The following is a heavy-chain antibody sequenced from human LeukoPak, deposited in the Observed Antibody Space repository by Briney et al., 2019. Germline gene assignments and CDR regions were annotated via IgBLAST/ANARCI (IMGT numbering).Heavy chain of an antibody. V-gene: IGHV3-43D*03. CDR1: GFTFDDYA. Sequence: GGSLRLSCAASGFTFDDYAMHWVRQAPGKGLEWVSLISWDGGSTYYADSVKGRFTISRDNSKNSLYLQMNSLRAEDTALYYCAKDFGVYSSSRGGMEYYFDYWGQGTLVTVSS. CDR3: AKDFGVYSSSRGGMEYYFDY. CDR2: ISWDGGST. J-gene: IGHJ4*02. D-gene: IGHD6-13*01.